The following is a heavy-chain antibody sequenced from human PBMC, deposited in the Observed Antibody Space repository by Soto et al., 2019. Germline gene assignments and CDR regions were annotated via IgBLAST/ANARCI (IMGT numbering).Heavy chain of an antibody. J-gene: IGHJ6*02. V-gene: IGHV3-74*01. CDR3: ARDRPAATIYYYYYGMDV. CDR2: INSDGSST. CDR1: GFTFSSYW. D-gene: IGHD5-12*01. Sequence: GGSLRLSCAASGFTFSSYWMHWVRQAPGKGLVWVSRINSDGSSTSYADSVKGRFTISRDNAKNTLYLQMNSLRAEDTAVYYCARDRPAATIYYYYYGMDVWGQGTTVTVSS.